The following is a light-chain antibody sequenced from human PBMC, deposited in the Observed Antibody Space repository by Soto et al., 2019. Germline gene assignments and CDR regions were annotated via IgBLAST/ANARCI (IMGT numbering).Light chain of an antibody. CDR3: QQSYSTPQT. Sequence: DIQMTQSPCSLSASVGDRVTITCRASQSISSYLNWYQQKPGKAPKLLIYAASSLQSGVPSRFSGTGSGTDFTLTISNLQPEDFATYYCQQSYSTPQTFGQGTKVEIK. V-gene: IGKV1-39*01. CDR2: AAS. CDR1: QSISSY. J-gene: IGKJ1*01.